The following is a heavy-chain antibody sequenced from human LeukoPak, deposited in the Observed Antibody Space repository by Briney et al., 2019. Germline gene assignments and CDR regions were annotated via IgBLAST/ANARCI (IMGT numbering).Heavy chain of an antibody. D-gene: IGHD4-17*01. CDR2: IYYSGST. J-gene: IGHJ3*02. V-gene: IGHV4-59*08. Sequence: SETLSLTCTVSGGSISSYYWSWIRQPPGKGLEWVGYIYYSGSTNYNPSLKSRVTISVDTSKNQFSLKLSSVTAADTAVYYCASSDDYGNDAFDIWGQGTMVTVPS. CDR1: GGSISSYY. CDR3: ASSDDYGNDAFDI.